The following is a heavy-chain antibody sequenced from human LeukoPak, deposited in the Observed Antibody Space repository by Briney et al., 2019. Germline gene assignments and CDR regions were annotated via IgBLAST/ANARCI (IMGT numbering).Heavy chain of an antibody. CDR3: ARGLPMIVGGGGDY. J-gene: IGHJ4*02. CDR1: GYTFTSYD. D-gene: IGHD1-26*01. CDR2: MNPNSGNT. Sequence: ASVKVSCKASGYTFTSYDINWVRQATGQGLEWMGWMNPNSGNTGYAQKFQGRVTMTRNTSISTAYVELSSLRSEDTAVYYCARGLPMIVGGGGDYWGQGTLVTVSS. V-gene: IGHV1-8*01.